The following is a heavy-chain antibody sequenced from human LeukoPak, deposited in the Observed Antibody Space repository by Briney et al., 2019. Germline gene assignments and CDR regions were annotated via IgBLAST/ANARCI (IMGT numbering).Heavy chain of an antibody. D-gene: IGHD1-14*01. CDR1: GYTFTSYD. CDR3: ARSPTGYGFDY. CDR2: MNPNRGNT. Sequence: ASVKVSCKASGYTFTSYDINWVRQATGQGLEWMGWMNPNRGNTGYAQKFQGRVTMTRDMSTSTVYMELSSLRSEDTAVYYCARSPTGYGFDYWGQGTLVTVSS. J-gene: IGHJ4*02. V-gene: IGHV1-8*01.